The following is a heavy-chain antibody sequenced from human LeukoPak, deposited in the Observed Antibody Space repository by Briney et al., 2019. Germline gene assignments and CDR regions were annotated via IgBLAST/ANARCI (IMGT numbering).Heavy chain of an antibody. V-gene: IGHV3-30-3*01. CDR2: ISNDGTTE. J-gene: IGHJ6*04. CDR1: GFNFSPYA. Sequence: GGSLRLSCVASGFNFSPYAVHWVRQAPGKGLEWVAIISNDGTTESYTDSVKGRFTISRDNFENTLYLQMNGLRLEDTAVYYCATLRDIVVVATTPTDVWGKGTTVIVSS. CDR3: ATLRDIVVVATTPTDV. D-gene: IGHD2-2*01.